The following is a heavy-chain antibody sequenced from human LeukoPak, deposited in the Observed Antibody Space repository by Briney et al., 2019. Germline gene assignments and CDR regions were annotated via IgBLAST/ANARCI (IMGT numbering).Heavy chain of an antibody. J-gene: IGHJ5*02. Sequence: GASVKVSCKASGYTFTRYGINWVRQAPGQGLEWMGWISGYNEKTNYAQKFQGRVTMTTDTSTSTAYMELRRLRSDDTAVYYCARDPGSFLSGSGWLNWFEPWGQGTLVTASS. V-gene: IGHV1-18*01. CDR3: ARDPGSFLSGSGWLNWFEP. CDR1: GYTFTRYG. CDR2: ISGYNEKT. D-gene: IGHD6-19*01.